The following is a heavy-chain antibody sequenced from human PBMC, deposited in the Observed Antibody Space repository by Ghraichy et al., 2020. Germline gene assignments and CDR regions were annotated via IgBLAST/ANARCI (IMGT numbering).Heavy chain of an antibody. J-gene: IGHJ4*02. Sequence: GGSLRLSCAASGFTFSSYAMHWVRQAPGKGLEWVAVISYDGSNKYYADSVKGRFTISRDNSKNMLYLQMNSLRAEDTAVYYCARGEGVLRYFDWLLSTVYYFDYWGQGTLVTVSS. CDR3: ARGEGVLRYFDWLLSTVYYFDY. CDR1: GFTFSSYA. D-gene: IGHD3-9*01. V-gene: IGHV3-30*04. CDR2: ISYDGSNK.